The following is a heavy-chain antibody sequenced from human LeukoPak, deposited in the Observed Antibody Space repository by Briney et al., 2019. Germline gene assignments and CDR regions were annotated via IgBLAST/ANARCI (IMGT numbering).Heavy chain of an antibody. Sequence: GGSLRLSCAASGFTFDDYAMHRVRQAPGKGLEWVSGISWNSGSIGYADSVKGRFTISRDNAKNSLYLQMNSLRAEDTAVYYCAKDLDGPIAAAGGDYWGQGTLVTVSS. CDR2: ISWNSGSI. CDR1: GFTFDDYA. J-gene: IGHJ4*02. V-gene: IGHV3-9*01. CDR3: AKDLDGPIAAAGGDY. D-gene: IGHD6-13*01.